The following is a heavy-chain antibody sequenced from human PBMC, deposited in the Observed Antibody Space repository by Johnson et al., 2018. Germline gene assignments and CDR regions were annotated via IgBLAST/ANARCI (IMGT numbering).Heavy chain of an antibody. Sequence: QVQLVQSGGGVVQPGRSLRLSCAASGFTFSSYGMHWVRQAPGKGLQWVAVIWYDGSNKYYADSVKGRFTISRDNSKNTLYLQMNSLRAEDTAVYYCARGAYYDSSGYYARSMGAFDIWGQGTMVTVSS. D-gene: IGHD3-22*01. V-gene: IGHV3-33*01. CDR2: IWYDGSNK. CDR1: GFTFSSYG. J-gene: IGHJ3*02. CDR3: ARGAYYDSSGYYARSMGAFDI.